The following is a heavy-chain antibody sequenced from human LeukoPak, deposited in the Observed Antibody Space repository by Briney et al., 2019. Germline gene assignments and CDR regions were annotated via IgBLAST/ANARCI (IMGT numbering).Heavy chain of an antibody. V-gene: IGHV4-39*01. J-gene: IGHJ5*02. CDR2: IYYSGST. D-gene: IGHD6-13*01. CDR1: GGSLSGSTYY. Sequence: SETLSLTCTVSGGSLSGSTYYWGWIRQPPGKGLEWFANIYYSGSTYYNPSLKSRVTISVDTSKNQFSLKLSSVTAADTAVYYCALYSSSLGWFDPWGQGTLVTVSS. CDR3: ALYSSSLGWFDP.